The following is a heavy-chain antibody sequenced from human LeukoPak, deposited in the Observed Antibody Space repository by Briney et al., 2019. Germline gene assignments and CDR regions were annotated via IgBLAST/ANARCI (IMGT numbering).Heavy chain of an antibody. J-gene: IGHJ6*03. D-gene: IGHD6-19*01. CDR3: ARSLYSSGLNYYYYYMDV. Sequence: SETLSLTCAVSDGSISSRNWWNWVRQPPGKGLEWIGEIYHSGSTNYNPSLKSRVTISVDKSKNRFSLKLSSVTAADTAVYYCARSLYSSGLNYYYYYMDVWGKGTTVTVSS. CDR1: DGSISSRNW. CDR2: IYHSGST. V-gene: IGHV4-4*02.